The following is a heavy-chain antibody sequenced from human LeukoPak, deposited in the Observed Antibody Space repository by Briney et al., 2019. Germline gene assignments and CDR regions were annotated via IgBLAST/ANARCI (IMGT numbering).Heavy chain of an antibody. CDR3: AKVIGRSFTYGCDY. D-gene: IGHD3-10*01. CDR2: ISGSGGST. CDR1: GFTFSSYA. J-gene: IGHJ4*02. Sequence: GGSLRLSCAASGFTFSSYAMSWVRQAPGKGLEWVSAISGSGGSTYYADSVKGRFTISRDNSKNTLYLQMNSLRAKDTAVYYCAKVIGRSFTYGCDYWGQGTLVTVSS. V-gene: IGHV3-23*01.